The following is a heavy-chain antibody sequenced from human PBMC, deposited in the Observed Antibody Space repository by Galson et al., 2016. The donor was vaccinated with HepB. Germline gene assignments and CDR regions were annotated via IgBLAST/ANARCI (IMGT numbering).Heavy chain of an antibody. V-gene: IGHV3-53*01. Sequence: SLRLSCAASGFSISSNFMTWVRQAPGKGLEWVSVSYSGGTTYYAASVKGRFTISRDNSRNTLYLQMSGLRAEDTAVYYCASPRRVGGTTFDYWGQGTLVTVSS. CDR2: SYSGGTT. J-gene: IGHJ4*02. CDR3: ASPRRVGGTTFDY. CDR1: GFSISSNF. D-gene: IGHD1-26*01.